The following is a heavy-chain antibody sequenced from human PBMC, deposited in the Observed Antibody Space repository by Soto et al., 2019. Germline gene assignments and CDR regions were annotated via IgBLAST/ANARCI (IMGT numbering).Heavy chain of an antibody. CDR1: GFTFSTYT. D-gene: IGHD5-18*01. J-gene: IGHJ4*02. V-gene: IGHV3-48*01. CDR2: ITSTSNII. CDR3: ARDKAMDDY. Sequence: EVRLVESGGGLVQPGSSLRLSCAASGFTFSTYTMNWVRQAPGKGLEWISHITSTSNIIYYADSVQGRFTISRDNAKNSLYLQMNSLRVEDTAVYYCARDKAMDDYWGQGTLVTVSS.